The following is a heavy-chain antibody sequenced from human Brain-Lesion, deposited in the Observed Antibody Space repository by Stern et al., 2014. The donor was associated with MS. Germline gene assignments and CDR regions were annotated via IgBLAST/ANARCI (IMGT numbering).Heavy chain of an antibody. CDR2: SDHSGST. CDR1: GGSISSSNW. J-gene: IGHJ4*02. Sequence: VQLVESGPGLVKPSGTLSLTCAVSGGSISSSNWWSWVRQSPGKGLEWIGESDHSGSTIYNPSLKSRVTVSVDKSQTRFPLTRGSVPAADTAVYFCARFPASRPHVFDSWGQGTLVTVSS. V-gene: IGHV4-4*02. CDR3: ARFPASRPHVFDS. D-gene: IGHD6-13*01.